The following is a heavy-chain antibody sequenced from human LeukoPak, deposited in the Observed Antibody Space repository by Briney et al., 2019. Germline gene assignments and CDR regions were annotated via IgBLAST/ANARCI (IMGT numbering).Heavy chain of an antibody. Sequence: PGGSLRLSCAASGFTVSSNYMSWVRQAPGKGLEWVSVIYSGGSTYYADSVKGRFTISRDNSKNTLYVQMNSLRAEDTAVYYCARSTSGHNWFDPWGQGTLVTVYS. D-gene: IGHD6-25*01. CDR3: ARSTSGHNWFDP. CDR1: GFTVSSNY. V-gene: IGHV3-53*01. J-gene: IGHJ5*02. CDR2: IYSGGST.